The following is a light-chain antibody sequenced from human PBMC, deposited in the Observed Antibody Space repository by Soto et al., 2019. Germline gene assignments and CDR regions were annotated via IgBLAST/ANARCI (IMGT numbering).Light chain of an antibody. CDR1: TSDIGDYDY. V-gene: IGLV2-14*01. J-gene: IGLJ3*02. CDR2: EVS. Sequence: QSVLTQPASVSGSPGQSITISCTGTTSDIGDYDYVSWYQQHPGKAPKLIIYEVSNRPSGASNRFSGSRSGNTASLTISGLQAEDAADYYCSSFRRGDTLLFGGGTKVTVL. CDR3: SSFRRGDTLL.